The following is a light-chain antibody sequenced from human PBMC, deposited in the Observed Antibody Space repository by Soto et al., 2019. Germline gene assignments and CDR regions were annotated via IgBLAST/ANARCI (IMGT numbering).Light chain of an antibody. V-gene: IGLV2-14*01. CDR3: SSFTTTNTWV. CDR1: SSDVGSGNF. Sequence: QSALTQPASVSGSPGQSITISCTGTSSDVGSGNFVSWFQQHPGKAPKLMIYEVTNRPPGVSYRFSGSKSGNTASLTISGLQAEDEADYYCSSFTTTNTWVFGGGTKLTVL. CDR2: EVT. J-gene: IGLJ3*02.